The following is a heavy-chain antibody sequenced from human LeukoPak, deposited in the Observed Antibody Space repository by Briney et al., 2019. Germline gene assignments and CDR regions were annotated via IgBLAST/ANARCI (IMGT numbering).Heavy chain of an antibody. CDR1: GFTLSVYY. CDR2: ISSTGSST. J-gene: IGHJ4*02. Sequence: PGGSLRLSCEASGFTLSVYYMSWFRQAPGKGLEWIGYISSTGSSTTYADSVRGRFTISRDNAKSLLFLQMDSLRAEDTAVYYCARKLGGAQCGGDCFFDHWAGEPWSPSRQ. CDR3: ARKLGGAQCGGDCFFDH. D-gene: IGHD2-21*02. V-gene: IGHV3-11*03.